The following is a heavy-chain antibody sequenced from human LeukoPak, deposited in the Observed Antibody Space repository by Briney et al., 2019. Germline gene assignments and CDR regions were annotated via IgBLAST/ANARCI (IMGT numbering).Heavy chain of an antibody. CDR3: ARDTNVDAFDI. V-gene: IGHV4-39*07. D-gene: IGHD3-3*01. Sequence: SETPSLTCTVSGVSISSSSHYWGWIRQPPGKGLEWIGSIYYSGTTYYNPSLRSRVTISVDTSKNQISLKLSSVTAADTAMYYCARDTNVDAFDIWGQGTMVTVSS. CDR2: IYYSGTT. CDR1: GVSISSSSHY. J-gene: IGHJ3*02.